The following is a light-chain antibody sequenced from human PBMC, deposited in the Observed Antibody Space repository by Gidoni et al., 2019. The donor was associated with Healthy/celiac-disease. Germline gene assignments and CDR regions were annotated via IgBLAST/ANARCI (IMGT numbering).Light chain of an antibody. J-gene: IGKJ3*01. Sequence: DIQMTQSPSSLSASVGDRVTITCRASQSISSYLNWYQQKPGKAPKLLIYAASSLQSGVPSRFSGSGSGTDFTLTISSLKPEDFATYYCQQSYSTPLFGPXTKVDIK. V-gene: IGKV1-39*01. CDR3: QQSYSTPL. CDR2: AAS. CDR1: QSISSY.